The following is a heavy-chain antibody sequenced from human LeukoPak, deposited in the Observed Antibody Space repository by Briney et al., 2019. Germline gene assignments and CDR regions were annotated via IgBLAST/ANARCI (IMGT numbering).Heavy chain of an antibody. Sequence: SVKVSCKASGVTFTSYIISWVRQAPGQGLEWMGGVIPVFGTTNYAQKFQGRLTISADESTTTAYMELRSLRAEDTAVYFCTRDTFLSSYCSTSCYVQYFDYWGQGTLVTVSS. D-gene: IGHD2-2*01. J-gene: IGHJ4*02. CDR3: TRDTFLSSYCSTSCYVQYFDY. V-gene: IGHV1-69*01. CDR1: GVTFTSYI. CDR2: VIPVFGTT.